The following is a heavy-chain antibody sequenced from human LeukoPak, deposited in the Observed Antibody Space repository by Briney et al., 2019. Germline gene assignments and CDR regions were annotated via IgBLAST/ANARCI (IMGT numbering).Heavy chain of an antibody. CDR1: GYSFSNFW. J-gene: IGHJ3*02. CDR2: VYPGDSED. CDR3: ARQQGEQQLVGDAFDM. Sequence: GESLKISYKASGYSFSNFWIGWVRQLPGKGLEWMGLVYPGDSEDRISPSFQGQVTISADKSITTAYLQWSSLKASDTAIYYCARQQGEQQLVGDAFDMWGQGTMVTVSS. D-gene: IGHD6-13*01. V-gene: IGHV5-51*01.